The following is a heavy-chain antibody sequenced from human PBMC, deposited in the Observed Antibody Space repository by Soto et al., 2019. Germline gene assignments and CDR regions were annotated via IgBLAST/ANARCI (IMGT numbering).Heavy chain of an antibody. CDR2: ISPYTDNP. CDR1: GNTFTKFG. CDR3: ASVIPGAEAWFHP. Sequence: QGQLVQSGVEVKKPGASVKVSCSASGNTFTKFGVTWVRQAPGQGLEWMGWISPYTDNPSYAQKFQGRVTMTIDTSTSTAYLDLRSLTSDDTAVYYCASVIPGAEAWFHPWGQGTLVTVSS. D-gene: IGHD2-2*01. J-gene: IGHJ5*02. V-gene: IGHV1-18*01.